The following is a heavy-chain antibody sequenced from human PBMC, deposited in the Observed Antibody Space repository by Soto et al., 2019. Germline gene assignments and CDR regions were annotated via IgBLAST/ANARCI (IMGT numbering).Heavy chain of an antibody. V-gene: IGHV1-69*13. D-gene: IGHD6-19*01. J-gene: IGHJ5*02. Sequence: SVKVSCKASGGTFSSYAISWVRQAPGQGLEWMGGIIPIFGTANYAQKFQGRVTITADESTSTAYMELSSLRSEDTAVYHCAREMLGYSSGWYRGGWFDPWGQGTLVTVSS. CDR1: GGTFSSYA. CDR3: AREMLGYSSGWYRGGWFDP. CDR2: IIPIFGTA.